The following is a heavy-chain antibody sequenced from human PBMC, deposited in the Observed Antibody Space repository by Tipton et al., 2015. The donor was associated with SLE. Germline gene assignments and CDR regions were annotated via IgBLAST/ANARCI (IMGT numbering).Heavy chain of an antibody. Sequence: GLVKPSETLSLTCTVSGGSISSGSYYWSWIRQPAGKGLEWIGRIYTSGSTNYNPSLKSRVTISVDTSKNQFSLKLSSVTAADTAVHYCARGFLEWLFDDAFDIWGQGTMVTVSS. CDR1: GGSISSGSYY. CDR2: IYTSGST. J-gene: IGHJ3*02. V-gene: IGHV4-61*02. CDR3: ARGFLEWLFDDAFDI. D-gene: IGHD3-3*01.